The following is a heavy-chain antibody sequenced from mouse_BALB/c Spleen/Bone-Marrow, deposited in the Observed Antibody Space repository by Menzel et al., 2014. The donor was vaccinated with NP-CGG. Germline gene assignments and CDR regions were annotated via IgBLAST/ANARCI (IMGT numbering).Heavy chain of an antibody. V-gene: IGHV2-9*02. Sequence: QVQLKQSGPGLVAPSQSLSIACTVSGFSLTSYGVHWVRQPPGKGLEWLGAMWAGGTTDYNSALMSRLSIRKDNSKSQVFLKMNSLQSDDTAMYYCARALYYYGSSYYAMDYWGQGTSVVVSS. CDR3: ARALYYYGSSYYAMDY. J-gene: IGHJ4*01. D-gene: IGHD1-1*01. CDR1: GFSLTSYG. CDR2: MWAGGTT.